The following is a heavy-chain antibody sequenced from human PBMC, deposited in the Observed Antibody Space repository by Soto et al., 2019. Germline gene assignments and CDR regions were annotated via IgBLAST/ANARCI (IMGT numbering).Heavy chain of an antibody. CDR2: IKSKTDGGTT. V-gene: IGHV3-15*01. J-gene: IGHJ3*02. CDR3: TTDSEDCSGGSCSDFDI. Sequence: EVQLVESGGGLVKPGGSLRLSCAASGFTFSNAWMSWVRQAPGKGLEWVGRIKSKTDGGTTDYAAPVKGRFTISREDSKNTLHLQMNSLKPEETDVYYCTTDSEDCSGGSCSDFDIWGQGTMVTVSS. CDR1: GFTFSNAW. D-gene: IGHD2-15*01.